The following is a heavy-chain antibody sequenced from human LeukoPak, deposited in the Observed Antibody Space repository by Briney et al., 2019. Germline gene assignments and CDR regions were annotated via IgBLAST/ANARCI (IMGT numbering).Heavy chain of an antibody. V-gene: IGHV1-2*02. CDR3: ARAKRVVTVARYWFDP. D-gene: IGHD2-15*01. CDR2: INPNSGGT. J-gene: IGHJ5*02. CDR1: GYTFTGYY. Sequence: ASVKVSCKASGYTFTGYYMHWVRHAPGQGLEWMGWINPNSGGTNYAQKFQGRVTMTRDTSISTAYMELSRLRSDDTAVYYCARAKRVVTVARYWFDPWGQGTLVTVSS.